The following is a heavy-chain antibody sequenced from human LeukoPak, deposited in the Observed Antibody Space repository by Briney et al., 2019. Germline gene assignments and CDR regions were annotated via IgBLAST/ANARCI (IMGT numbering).Heavy chain of an antibody. CDR3: TKETPQMDV. Sequence: PGGSLRLSCAASGFTFSSYEMNWVRQAPGQGLEWVAYISSTGNTVHYAGSVKGRFTISRDNAKNSLYLQMNRLRAEDTAVYYCTKETPQMDVWGKGTTVVVSS. V-gene: IGHV3-48*03. D-gene: IGHD2-15*01. CDR1: GFTFSSYE. CDR2: ISSTGNTV. J-gene: IGHJ6*04.